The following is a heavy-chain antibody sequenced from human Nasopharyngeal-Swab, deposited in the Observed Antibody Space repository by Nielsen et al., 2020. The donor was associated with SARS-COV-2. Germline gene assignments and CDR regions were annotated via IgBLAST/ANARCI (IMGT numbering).Heavy chain of an antibody. J-gene: IGHJ4*02. CDR3: VKDQHAYYYERWGFDY. D-gene: IGHD3-22*01. V-gene: IGHV3-30*18. CDR2: IAHDASNE. Sequence: GGSLRLSCAASGFTFSSFGMHWARQAPGKGLEWVAFIAHDASNEYYGDSVKGRFSISRDSSKTTLYLQMDSLRGEDTAVYYCVKDQHAYYYERWGFDYWGQGTLVTVSS. CDR1: GFTFSSFG.